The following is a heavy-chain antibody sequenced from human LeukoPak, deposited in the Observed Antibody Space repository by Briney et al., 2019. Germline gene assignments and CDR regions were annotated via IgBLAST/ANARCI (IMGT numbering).Heavy chain of an antibody. D-gene: IGHD3-10*01. V-gene: IGHV4-39*01. J-gene: IGHJ5*02. CDR1: GGSISSSSYY. Sequence: PSETLSLTCTVSGGSISSSSYYWGWIRQPPGKGLEWIGSIYYSGSTYYNPSLKSRVTISVDTSKNQFSLKLSSVTAADTAVYYCARVKGINRNPRYNWFDPWGQGTLVTVSS. CDR3: ARVKGINRNPRYNWFDP. CDR2: IYYSGST.